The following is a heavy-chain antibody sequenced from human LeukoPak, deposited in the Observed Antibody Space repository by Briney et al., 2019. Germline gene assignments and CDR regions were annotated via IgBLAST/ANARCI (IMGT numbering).Heavy chain of an antibody. V-gene: IGHV3-30*18. J-gene: IGHJ5*02. CDR3: AKDLGTVTTRWFDP. CDR2: ISYDGSNK. Sequence: GRSLRLSCAASGFTFSNYGMHWVRQAPGKGLEWVAIISYDGSNKYYADSVKGRFTISRDNSKNTLYLQMNSLRAEDSALYYCAKDLGTVTTRWFDPWGQGTLVTVSS. CDR1: GFTFSNYG. D-gene: IGHD4-17*01.